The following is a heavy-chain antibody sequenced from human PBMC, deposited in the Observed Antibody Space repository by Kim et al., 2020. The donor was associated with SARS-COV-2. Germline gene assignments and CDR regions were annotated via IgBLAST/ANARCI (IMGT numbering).Heavy chain of an antibody. CDR3: ARDCSSSWYRAGYYYYYGMDV. D-gene: IGHD6-13*01. J-gene: IGHJ6*02. CDR1: GGTFSSYA. V-gene: IGHV1-69*13. CDR2: IIPIFGTA. Sequence: SVKVSCKASGGTFSSYAISWVRQAPGQGLEWMGGIIPIFGTANYAQKFQGRVTITADESTSTAYMELSSLRSEDTAVYYCARDCSSSWYRAGYYYYYGMDVWGQGTTVTVSS.